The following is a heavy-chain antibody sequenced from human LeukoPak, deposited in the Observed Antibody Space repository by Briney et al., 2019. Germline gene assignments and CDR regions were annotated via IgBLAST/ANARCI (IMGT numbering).Heavy chain of an antibody. D-gene: IGHD2-2*01. CDR1: VYTFTSYG. V-gene: IGHV1-18*01. CDR2: ISAYNGNT. CDR3: ARGGYCSSTSCYPILIFDY. J-gene: IGHJ4*02. Sequence: ASVTVSCKASVYTFTSYGISWVRQAPGQGLEWMGWISAYNGNTSYAQKLQGRVTQTTDTSMSTAYMELRSLRSDDTAVYYCARGGYCSSTSCYPILIFDYWGQGTLVTVSS.